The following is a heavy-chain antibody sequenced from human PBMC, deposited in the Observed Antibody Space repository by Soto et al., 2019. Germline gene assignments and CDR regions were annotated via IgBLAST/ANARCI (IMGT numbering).Heavy chain of an antibody. D-gene: IGHD2-2*01. Sequence: QVQLVQSGAEVKKPGASVKVSCKASGYTFTSYDINWVRQATGQGLEWMGWMNPNSGNTGYAQKCQGRVTMTRNTSISTAYMELSSLRSEDTAVYYCARGRIDCSSTSCYLYYYYYMDVWGKGTTVTVSS. CDR2: MNPNSGNT. J-gene: IGHJ6*03. V-gene: IGHV1-8*01. CDR3: ARGRIDCSSTSCYLYYYYYMDV. CDR1: GYTFTSYD.